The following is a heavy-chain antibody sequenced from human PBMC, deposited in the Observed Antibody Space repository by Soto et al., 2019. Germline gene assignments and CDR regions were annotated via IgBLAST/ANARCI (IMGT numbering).Heavy chain of an antibody. CDR2: IWYDGSNK. V-gene: IGHV3-33*01. CDR1: GFTFSSYG. D-gene: IGHD3-3*01. J-gene: IGHJ4*02. CDR3: ARTYYDFWSGNGPIDY. Sequence: GGSLRLSCAASGFTFSSYGMHWVRQAPGKGLEWVAVIWYDGSNKYYADSVKGRFTTSRDNSKNTLYLQMNSLRAEDTAVYYCARTYYDFWSGNGPIDYWGQGTLVTVSS.